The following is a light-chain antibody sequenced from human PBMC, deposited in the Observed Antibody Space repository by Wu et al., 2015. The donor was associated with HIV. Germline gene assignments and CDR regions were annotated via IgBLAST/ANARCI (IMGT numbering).Light chain of an antibody. CDR2: GTS. Sequence: EIVLTQSPGTLSLSPGQRATLSCRASQRVSTNFLAWYQHKPAQAPRLLIYGTSSRATGIPDRFSGSGSGTDFTLTISRLEPEDFAVYYCQQYGSSPRFGQGTKLENK. V-gene: IGKV3-20*01. J-gene: IGKJ2*03. CDR1: QRVSTNF. CDR3: QQYGSSPR.